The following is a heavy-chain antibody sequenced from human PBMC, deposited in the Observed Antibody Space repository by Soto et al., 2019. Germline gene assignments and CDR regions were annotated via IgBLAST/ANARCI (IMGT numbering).Heavy chain of an antibody. CDR1: GGSISSGGYY. D-gene: IGHD2-2*01. Sequence: PSETLSLTCTVSGGSISSGGYYWSWIRQHPGKGLEWIGYIYYSGSTYYNPSLKSRVTISVDTSKNQFSLKLSSVTAAGMAVYYCARGQDIVVVPVFAFDYWGQGTLVTVSS. J-gene: IGHJ4*02. V-gene: IGHV4-31*03. CDR3: ARGQDIVVVPVFAFDY. CDR2: IYYSGST.